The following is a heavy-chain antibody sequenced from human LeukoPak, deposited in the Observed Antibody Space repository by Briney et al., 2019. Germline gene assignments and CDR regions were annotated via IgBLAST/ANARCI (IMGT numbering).Heavy chain of an antibody. CDR1: GGSISSGSYY. V-gene: IGHV4-61*02. CDR3: ARETYYDFWSGYYGDGWFDP. J-gene: IGHJ5*02. CDR2: IYTSGST. Sequence: SETLSLTCTVSGGSISSGSYYWSWIRQPAGKGLEWIGRIYTSGSTNYNPSLKSRVTISVDTSKNQFSLKLSSVTAADTAVYYCARETYYDFWSGYYGDGWFDPWGQGTLVTVSS. D-gene: IGHD3-3*01.